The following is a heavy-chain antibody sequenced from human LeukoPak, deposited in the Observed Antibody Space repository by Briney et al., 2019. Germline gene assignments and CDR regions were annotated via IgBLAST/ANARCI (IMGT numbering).Heavy chain of an antibody. V-gene: IGHV3-21*01. CDR2: ISSSSSYI. CDR3: ARDRIVGATCDY. J-gene: IGHJ4*02. CDR1: GFTFSSYA. D-gene: IGHD1-26*01. Sequence: PGGSLRLSCAASGFTFSSYAMNWVRQAPGKGLEWVSSISSSSSYIYYADSVKGRFTISRDNAKNSLYLQMNSLRAEDTAVYYCARDRIVGATCDYWGQGTLVTVSS.